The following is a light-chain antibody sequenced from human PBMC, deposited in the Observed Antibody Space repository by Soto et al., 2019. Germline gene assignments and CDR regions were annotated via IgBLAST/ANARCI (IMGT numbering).Light chain of an antibody. CDR3: QQYDSSPFT. J-gene: IGKJ2*01. CDR1: QTVTSFY. Sequence: IVLTQSPGTLSLSPGERATLSCRASQTVTSFYLAWYQQKPDQAPRLLIYGASFRATGIPDRFSGSGSGTDCTLTISRLEPEDFAVYYCQQYDSSPFTFGQGTKLEIK. CDR2: GAS. V-gene: IGKV3-20*01.